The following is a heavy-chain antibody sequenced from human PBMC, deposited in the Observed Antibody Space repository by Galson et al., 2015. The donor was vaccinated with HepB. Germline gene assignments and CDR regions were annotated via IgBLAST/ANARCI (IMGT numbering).Heavy chain of an antibody. CDR2: LSGHNGKT. CDR3: ARDTGLWYDSSGGGSLLDF. V-gene: IGHV1-18*04. J-gene: IGHJ4*02. D-gene: IGHD3-22*01. CDR1: GYKSTNYG. Sequence: SVKVSCKPSGYKSTNYGISWVRHAPGQGLEWMGWLSGHNGKTHYAQKLQGRVTMTTDTSTSTDYMELRSLRSDDTAVYYCARDTGLWYDSSGGGSLLDFWGQGTLVSVSS.